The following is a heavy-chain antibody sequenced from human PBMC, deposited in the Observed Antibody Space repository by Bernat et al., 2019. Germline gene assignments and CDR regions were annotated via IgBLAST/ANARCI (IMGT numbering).Heavy chain of an antibody. CDR1: GFTFSTYW. CDR3: ARWGFHGGLDY. D-gene: IGHD7-27*01. V-gene: IGHV3-7*01. CDR2: INHDESEK. Sequence: EVQLVESGGGLVQPGGSLRLSCGASGFTFSTYWMGWVRQAPGKGLEWVANINHDESEKTYVDSVKGRFTISRDNAKNSLYLQMNSLRDEDTAVYYGARWGFHGGLDYWGQGTLVTVSS. J-gene: IGHJ4*02.